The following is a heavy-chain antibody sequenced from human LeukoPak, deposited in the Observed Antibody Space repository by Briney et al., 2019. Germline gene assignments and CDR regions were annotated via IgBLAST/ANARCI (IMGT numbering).Heavy chain of an antibody. CDR1: GFTFSSYG. D-gene: IGHD1-14*01. V-gene: IGHV3-30*02. J-gene: IGHJ4*02. CDR2: IRYDGSNK. CDR3: AKDPERTYYFDY. Sequence: GGSLRLSCAASGFTFSSYGMHWVRQAPGKGPEWVAFIRYDGSNKYYADSVKGRFTISRDNSKNTLYLQMNSLRAEDTAVYYCAKDPERTYYFDYWGQGTLVTVSS.